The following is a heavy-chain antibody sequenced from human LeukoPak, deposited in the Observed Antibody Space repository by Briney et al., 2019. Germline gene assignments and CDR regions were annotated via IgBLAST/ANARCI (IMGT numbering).Heavy chain of an antibody. CDR2: ISAFSGDT. V-gene: IGHV1-18*01. Sequence: ASVTVSCTASGYSFSSYASIWVRQAPGQGLEWMGWISAFSGDTTYEQKLQGRVTMTTDTSTSTVYMELRSLRSDDTAVYYCARGPYGDEGFDYWGQGTLVAVSS. J-gene: IGHJ4*02. CDR1: GYSFSSYA. D-gene: IGHD4-17*01. CDR3: ARGPYGDEGFDY.